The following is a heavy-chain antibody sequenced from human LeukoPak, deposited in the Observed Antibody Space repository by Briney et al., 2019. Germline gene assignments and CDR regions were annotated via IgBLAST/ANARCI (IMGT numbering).Heavy chain of an antibody. J-gene: IGHJ4*02. CDR2: INPSGGST. Sequence: ASVKVSCKASGYTFSDYYIHWVRVAPGQGLEWMGFINPSGGSTSYAQKFQGRVTMTRDTSTSAVYMELSSLRSEDTAVYYCATSAPVATFLENYFDYWGQGTLVTVSS. CDR3: ATSAPVATFLENYFDY. CDR1: GYTFSDYY. D-gene: IGHD3-3*01. V-gene: IGHV1-46*01.